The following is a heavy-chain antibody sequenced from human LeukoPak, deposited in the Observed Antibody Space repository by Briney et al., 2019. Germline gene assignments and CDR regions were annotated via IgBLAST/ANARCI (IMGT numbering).Heavy chain of an antibody. D-gene: IGHD6-6*01. CDR2: ISSSGSTI. Sequence: GGSLRLSCAASGFTFSSYAMSWVRQAPGKGLEWVSYISSSGSTIYYADSVKGRFTISRDNAKNSLYLQMNSLRAEDTAVYYCARPRGSSSAFLVYYYYYMDVWGKGTTVTVSS. CDR3: ARPRGSSSAFLVYYYYYMDV. J-gene: IGHJ6*03. V-gene: IGHV3-48*04. CDR1: GFTFSSYA.